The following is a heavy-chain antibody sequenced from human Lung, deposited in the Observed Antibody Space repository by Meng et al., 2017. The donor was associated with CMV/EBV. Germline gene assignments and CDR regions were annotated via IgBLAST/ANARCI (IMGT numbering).Heavy chain of an antibody. D-gene: IGHD2-15*01. CDR3: ARISYCSGGSCYSLDFDY. J-gene: IGHJ4*02. Sequence: YTLSSYGISWVRQAPGQGLEWIGWISAYNGSTSDAQKLQGRVTMTTDTSTSTAYMELRSLRSDDTAVYYCARISYCSGGSCYSLDFDYWGQGTLVTVSS. CDR2: ISAYNGST. CDR1: YTLSSYG. V-gene: IGHV1-18*01.